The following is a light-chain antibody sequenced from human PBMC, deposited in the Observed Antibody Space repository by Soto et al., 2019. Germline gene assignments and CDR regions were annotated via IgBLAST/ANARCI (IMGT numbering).Light chain of an antibody. Sequence: EIALTQSPTTLSLSPGERATLSCRASQSVSSFLAWYQQKPGQAPRLLIYDASNRATGIPARFSGSGSGTDFTLTISSLEPEDFAAYYCQQRSNWPHTFGQGTRLEIK. J-gene: IGKJ5*01. V-gene: IGKV3-11*01. CDR1: QSVSSF. CDR3: QQRSNWPHT. CDR2: DAS.